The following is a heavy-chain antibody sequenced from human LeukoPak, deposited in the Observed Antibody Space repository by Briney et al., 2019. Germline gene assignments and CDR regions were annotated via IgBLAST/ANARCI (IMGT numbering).Heavy chain of an antibody. CDR1: GGSISRYY. CDR2: IYYTGST. CDR3: AGYDHSNYLAY. D-gene: IGHD4-11*01. J-gene: IGHJ4*02. Sequence: SETLSLTCTVSGGSISRYYWSWIRQPPGKGLEYLGYIYYTGSTNYNPSLNSQVTISVDTSKNQFSLRLRSVTAADTAVYYCAGYDHSNYLAYWGQGILVTVSS. V-gene: IGHV4-59*01.